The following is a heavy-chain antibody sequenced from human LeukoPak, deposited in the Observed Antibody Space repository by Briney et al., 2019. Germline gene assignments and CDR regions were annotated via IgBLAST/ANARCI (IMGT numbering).Heavy chain of an antibody. CDR3: SRSQFDY. CDR2: ISGDGTIK. Sequence: GGSLRLSCEPSGFPFSSYWMLWVRQAPGKGLVWVSRISGDGTIKTYADFVRGRFTISRDNTKNILYLQMNSLKVEDTATYFCSRSQFDYWGQGGLVTVSP. J-gene: IGHJ4*02. CDR1: GFPFSSYW. V-gene: IGHV3-74*03.